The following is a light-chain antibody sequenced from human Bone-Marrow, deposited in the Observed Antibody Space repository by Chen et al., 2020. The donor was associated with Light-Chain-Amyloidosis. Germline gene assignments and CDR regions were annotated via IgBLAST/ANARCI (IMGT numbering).Light chain of an antibody. CDR2: KSS. J-gene: IGKJ4*01. CDR1: QTISSW. V-gene: IGKV1-5*03. Sequence: DIQITQSPSTLSASLGDRVTITCRASQTISSWLAWYQQKPGKAPKLLIYKSSSLESGVPSRFSGSGSGTEFTLTISRLQPDDSATYYCQQYDSYSPLTFGGGTKVEIK. CDR3: QQYDSYSPLT.